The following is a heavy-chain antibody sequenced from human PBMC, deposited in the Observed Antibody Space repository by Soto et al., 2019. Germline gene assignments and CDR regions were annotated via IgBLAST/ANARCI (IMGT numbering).Heavy chain of an antibody. V-gene: IGHV3-53*01. CDR2: IYTDDNI. D-gene: IGHD2-21*01. Sequence: EVQLVESGGGLVQPGGSLRLSCAASGFTVRGNYVTWVRQAPGKGLEWVSVIYTDDNIYYADSVTGRFTISRDNSKNTFYLQMNRLRVEDTAVYYCATELIAKYGMDVWGQGTTVTVSS. CDR1: GFTVRGNY. CDR3: ATELIAKYGMDV. J-gene: IGHJ6*02.